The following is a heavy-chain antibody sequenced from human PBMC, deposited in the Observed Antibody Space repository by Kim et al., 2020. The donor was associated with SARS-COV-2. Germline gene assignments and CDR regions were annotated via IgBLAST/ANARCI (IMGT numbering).Heavy chain of an antibody. Sequence: SETLSLTCTVSGGSISSYYWSWIRQPPGKGLEWIGYIYYSGSTNYNPSLKSRVTISVDTSKNQFSLKLSSVTAADTAVYYCATSSSSDNYYYYGMDVWGQGTTVTVSS. CDR3: ATSSSSDNYYYYGMDV. J-gene: IGHJ6*02. V-gene: IGHV4-59*08. D-gene: IGHD6-6*01. CDR2: IYYSGST. CDR1: GGSISSYY.